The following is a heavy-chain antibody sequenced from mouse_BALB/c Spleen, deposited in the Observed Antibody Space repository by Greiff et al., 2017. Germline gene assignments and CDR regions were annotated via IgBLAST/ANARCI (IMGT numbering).Heavy chain of an antibody. V-gene: IGHV1-4*02. Sequence: QVQLKQSAAELARPGASVKMSCKASGYTFTSYTMHWVKQRPGQGLEWIGYINPSSGYTEYNQKFKDKTTLTADKSSSTAYMQLSSLTSEDSAVYYCARRGGGYYGFYAMDYWGQGTSVTVSS. D-gene: IGHD1-2*01. J-gene: IGHJ4*01. CDR2: INPSSGYT. CDR1: GYTFTSYT. CDR3: ARRGGGYYGFYAMDY.